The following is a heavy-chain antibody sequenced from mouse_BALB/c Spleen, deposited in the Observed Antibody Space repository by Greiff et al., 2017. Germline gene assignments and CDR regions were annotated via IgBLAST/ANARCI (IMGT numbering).Heavy chain of an antibody. CDR1: GYTFTSYT. V-gene: IGHV1-4*01. J-gene: IGHJ3*01. D-gene: IGHD3-1*01. CDR2: INPSSGYT. CDR3: ARTGAARAAWFAY. Sequence: QVQLQQSGAELARPGASVKMSCKASGYTFTSYTMHWVKQRPGQGLEWIGYINPSSGYTNYNQKFKDKATLTADKSSSTAYMQLSSLTSEDSAVYYCARTGAARAAWFAYWGQGTLVTVSA.